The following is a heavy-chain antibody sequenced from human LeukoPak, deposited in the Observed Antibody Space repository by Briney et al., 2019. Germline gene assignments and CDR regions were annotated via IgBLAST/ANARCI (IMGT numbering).Heavy chain of an antibody. D-gene: IGHD4-23*01. Sequence: GASVKVSCKASGYTFTSYDINWVRQATGQGLEWMGWMNPNSGNTGYAQKFQGRVTMTRDTSTSTVYMELSSLRSEDTAVYYCARDDYGGNSGIDYWGQGTLVTVSS. J-gene: IGHJ4*02. CDR2: MNPNSGNT. CDR3: ARDDYGGNSGIDY. CDR1: GYTFTSYD. V-gene: IGHV1-8*01.